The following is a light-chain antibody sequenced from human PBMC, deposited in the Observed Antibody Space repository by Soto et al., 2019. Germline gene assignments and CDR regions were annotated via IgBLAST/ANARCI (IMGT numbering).Light chain of an antibody. CDR1: QSVSSN. V-gene: IGKV3-15*01. Sequence: VRGESRARQTVSKGKRVTLACRASQSVSSNLAWYQQKPGQAPRLLIYGASTRATGIPATFSGSGSGTEFTLTMICVQPDDCASDYCQHRYCSPRTFGEGTKVDIK. CDR3: QHRYCSPRT. CDR2: GAS. J-gene: IGKJ1*01.